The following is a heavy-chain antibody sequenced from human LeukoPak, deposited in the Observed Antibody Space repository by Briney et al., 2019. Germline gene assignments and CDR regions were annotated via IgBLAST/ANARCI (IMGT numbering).Heavy chain of an antibody. CDR3: TTGNYDSSGYYWDFAY. D-gene: IGHD3-22*01. V-gene: IGHV3-15*01. J-gene: IGHJ4*02. Sequence: GGSLRLSCAASGFTFSNAWMSWVRQAPGKGLEWVGRIKSKTDGGTTDYAAPVKGRFTISRDDSKNTLYLQMNSLKTEDTAVYYCTTGNYDSSGYYWDFAYWGQGTLVTVSS. CDR2: IKSKTDGGTT. CDR1: GFTFSNAW.